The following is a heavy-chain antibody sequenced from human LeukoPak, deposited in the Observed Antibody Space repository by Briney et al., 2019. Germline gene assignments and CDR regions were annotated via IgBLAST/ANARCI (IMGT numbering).Heavy chain of an antibody. CDR1: GGSFSGYY. J-gene: IGHJ5*02. D-gene: IGHD3-10*01. Sequence: SETLSLTCAVYGGSFSGYYWSWIRQPPGKGLEWIGEINHSGSTNYNPSLKSRVTVSVDTSKNQFSLKLSSVTAADTAVYYCARDSGTTGEVKFDPWGQGTLVTVSS. V-gene: IGHV4-34*01. CDR3: ARDSGTTGEVKFDP. CDR2: INHSGST.